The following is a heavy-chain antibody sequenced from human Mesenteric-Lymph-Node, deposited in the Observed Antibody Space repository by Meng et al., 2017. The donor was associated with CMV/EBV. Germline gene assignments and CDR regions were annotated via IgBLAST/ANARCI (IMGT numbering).Heavy chain of an antibody. J-gene: IGHJ4*02. CDR2: ISVSGGGT. D-gene: IGHD3-3*01. Sequence: GGSLRLSCVASGFTFSSYAMSWVRQAPGKGLEWVSAISVSGGGTYFADSVKGRFTISRDNSKNTLYLQMNSLRAEDTAVYYCAGSLWSGQYLLYWGQGTLVTVSS. CDR3: AGSLWSGQYLLY. V-gene: IGHV3-23*01. CDR1: GFTFSSYA.